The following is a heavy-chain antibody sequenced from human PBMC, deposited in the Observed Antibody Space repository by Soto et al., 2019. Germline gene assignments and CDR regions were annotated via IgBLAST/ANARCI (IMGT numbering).Heavy chain of an antibody. CDR3: ASHGITGTWVYYCGMTV. J-gene: IGHJ6*02. V-gene: IGHV1-69*12. CDR1: GGTFSSYA. CDR2: IIPIFGTA. D-gene: IGHD1-7*01. Sequence: QVQLLQSGAEAKKPGSSVKVSCKASGGTFSSYAISWVRQAPGQGLEWMGGIIPIFGTANYAQKFQGSVTITADESTSSAYMEMSSLRAEDTAVYYCASHGITGTWVYYCGMTVWGQGTTVTVSS.